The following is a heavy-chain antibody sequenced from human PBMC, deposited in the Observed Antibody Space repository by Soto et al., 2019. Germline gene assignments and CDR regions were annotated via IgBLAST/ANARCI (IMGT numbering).Heavy chain of an antibody. Sequence: QDHLVQSGAEVKKPGASAKVSCKASGYTFKNYGINWVRQAPGRGLEWVAWISAYNGDTSYAQHLQGRVTVTTETLTSTVYMDLRSLRPDDTAVYFCVLGGLETGYYRDMDYWGQGTLVSVSS. CDR3: VLGGLETGYYRDMDY. CDR1: GYTFKNYG. V-gene: IGHV1-18*04. J-gene: IGHJ4*02. CDR2: ISAYNGDT. D-gene: IGHD3-9*01.